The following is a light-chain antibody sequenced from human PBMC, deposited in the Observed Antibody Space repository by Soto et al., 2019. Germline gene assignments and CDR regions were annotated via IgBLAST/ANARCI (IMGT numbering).Light chain of an antibody. CDR2: DTS. J-gene: IGLJ7*01. V-gene: IGLV7-46*01. CDR1: TGAVTSGNY. CDR3: LLSYSGTRV. Sequence: QAVVTQEPSLTVSPGGTVTLTCGSSTGAVTSGNYPYWFQQKPGQPPRTLLYDTSNKPSWTPARFSGSLRGGKAALTRSGAQPEDESEYYCLLSYSGTRVFGGGTQLTVL.